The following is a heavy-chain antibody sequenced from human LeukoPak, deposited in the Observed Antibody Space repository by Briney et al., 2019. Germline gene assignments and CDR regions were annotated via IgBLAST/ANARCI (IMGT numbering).Heavy chain of an antibody. CDR1: GFPFSSYA. V-gene: IGHV3-23*01. J-gene: IGHJ4*02. CDR3: AKDYSSSWYVRFFDY. Sequence: PGGSLRLSCAASGFPFSSYAMSWVRQAPGKGLEWVSAISGSGGSTYYAASVKGRFTISRDNSKNTLYLQMNSLRAEDTAVYYCAKDYSSSWYVRFFDYWGQGTLVTVSS. CDR2: ISGSGGST. D-gene: IGHD6-13*01.